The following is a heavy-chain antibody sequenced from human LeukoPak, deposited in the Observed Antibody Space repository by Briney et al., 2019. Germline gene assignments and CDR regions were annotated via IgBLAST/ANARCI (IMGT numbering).Heavy chain of an antibody. CDR1: GFTFTKNW. D-gene: IGHD6-19*01. J-gene: IGHJ4*02. CDR2: IKEDGSKI. V-gene: IGHV3-7*04. Sequence: GGSLRLSCAASGFTFTKNWMSWVRQTPGKGLEWVANIKEDGSKIYYVDSVRGRFTISRDNAKNSLYLQMDSLGAEDTAVYYCARESTVAGTIFDFWGQGTLVTVSS. CDR3: ARESTVAGTIFDF.